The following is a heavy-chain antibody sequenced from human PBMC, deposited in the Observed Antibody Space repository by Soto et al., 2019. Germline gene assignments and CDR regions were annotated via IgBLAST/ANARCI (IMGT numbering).Heavy chain of an antibody. D-gene: IGHD4-4*01. CDR3: ARDRNDFRYYYYGMDV. J-gene: IGHJ6*02. CDR1: GFTFSSYG. CDR2: IWYDGSNK. V-gene: IGHV3-33*01. Sequence: QVQLVESGGGVVQPGRSLRLSRAASGFTFSSYGMHWVRQAPGKGLEWVAVIWYDGSNKYYADSVKGRFTISRDNSKNTLYLQMNSLRAEDTAVYYCARDRNDFRYYYYGMDVWGQGTTVTVSS.